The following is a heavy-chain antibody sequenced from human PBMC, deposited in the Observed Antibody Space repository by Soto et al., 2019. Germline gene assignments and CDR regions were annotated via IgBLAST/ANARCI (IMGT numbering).Heavy chain of an antibody. D-gene: IGHD1-1*01. V-gene: IGHV1-18*01. CDR1: GYAFTTYG. CDR3: ARGRYGDY. Sequence: QVHLVQSGAEVKKPGASVKVSCKGSGYAFTTYGITWVRQAPGQGLEWMGWISAHNGNTNYAHKLQGRVTVTRDTSPSTAYMELRHIKSDDTAAYYCARGRYGDYWGQGALVTVSS. J-gene: IGHJ4*02. CDR2: ISAHNGNT.